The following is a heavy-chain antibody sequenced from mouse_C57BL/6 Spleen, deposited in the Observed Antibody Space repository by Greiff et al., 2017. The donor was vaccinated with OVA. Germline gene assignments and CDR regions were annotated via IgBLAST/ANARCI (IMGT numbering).Heavy chain of an antibody. Sequence: QVQLQQPGAELVKPGASVKLSCKASGYTFTSYWMHWVKQRPGQGLEWIGMIHPNSGSTNYNEKFKSKATLTVDKSSSTAYMQLSSLTSEDSAVYYCASPITTVVARGYYFDYGGQGTTLTVSS. CDR3: ASPITTVVARGYYFDY. D-gene: IGHD1-1*01. V-gene: IGHV1-64*01. J-gene: IGHJ2*01. CDR2: IHPNSGST. CDR1: GYTFTSYW.